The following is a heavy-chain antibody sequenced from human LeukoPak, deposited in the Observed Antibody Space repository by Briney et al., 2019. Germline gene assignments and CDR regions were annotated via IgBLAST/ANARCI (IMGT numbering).Heavy chain of an antibody. J-gene: IGHJ6*03. D-gene: IGHD6-6*01. CDR1: GGSISSSSYY. CDR3: ARDWGVSARPGYMDV. V-gene: IGHV4-39*07. Sequence: SENLSLTCTVSGGSISSSSYYWGWIRQPPGKGLEWIGSIYYSGSTYYNPSLKSRVTISVDTSKNQFSLKLSSVTAADTAVYYCARDWGVSARPGYMDVWGKGTTVTVSS. CDR2: IYYSGST.